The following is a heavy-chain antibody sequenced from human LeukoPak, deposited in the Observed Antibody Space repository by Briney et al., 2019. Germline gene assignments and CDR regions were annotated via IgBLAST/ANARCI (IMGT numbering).Heavy chain of an antibody. V-gene: IGHV3-30*04. CDR3: ARLKDDVTKFDY. CDR1: GFTFSSYA. CDR2: ISYDGSNK. J-gene: IGHJ4*02. D-gene: IGHD2-8*01. Sequence: GRSLRLSCAASGFTFSSYAMHWVRQAPGKGLEWVAVISYDGSNKYYADSVKGRFTISRDNSKNTLYLQMNSLRAEDTAVYYCARLKDDVTKFDYWGQGTLVTVSS.